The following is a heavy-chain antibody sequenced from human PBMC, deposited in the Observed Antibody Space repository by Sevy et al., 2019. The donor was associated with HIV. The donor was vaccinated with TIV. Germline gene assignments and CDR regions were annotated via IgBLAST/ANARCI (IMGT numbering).Heavy chain of an antibody. CDR3: PRNATGDYYVDY. CDR1: GYTFTDYG. V-gene: IGHV1-18*01. J-gene: IGHJ4*02. CDR2: INPSDGNR. D-gene: IGHD3-10*02. Sequence: ASVKVSCKTSGYTFTDYGIGWVRQAPGQGLEWVSWINPSDGNRNYAQRLQGRVTMTTDTSTSTAYMELWSLRSDDTAIYYCPRNATGDYYVDYWGQGTLVSVSS.